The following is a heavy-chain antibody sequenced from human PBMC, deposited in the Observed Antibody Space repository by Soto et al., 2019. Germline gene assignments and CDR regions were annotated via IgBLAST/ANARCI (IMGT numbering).Heavy chain of an antibody. V-gene: IGHV4-4*07. CDR3: SRVGCSNSKCYTRGMDV. J-gene: IGHJ4*02. Sequence: PSETLSLTCTVSGGSISGYYWSWVRQPAGKGLEWVGRIYSDGTTNYSPSLKSRVTMSLDTSKDQFSLHLNSVTAADTAVYYCSRVGCSNSKCYTRGMDVWGQGTLVTVSS. D-gene: IGHD2-2*01. CDR2: IYSDGTT. CDR1: GGSISGYY.